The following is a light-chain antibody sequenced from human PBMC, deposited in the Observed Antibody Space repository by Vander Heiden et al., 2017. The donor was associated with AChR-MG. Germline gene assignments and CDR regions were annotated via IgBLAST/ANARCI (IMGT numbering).Light chain of an antibody. CDR1: QSVLSSSNNRNY. Sequence: DILMTQSPDSLSVSLGASATITCKSSQSVLSSSNNRNYLAWYQQKPGQPPKLLIYWASTRESGVPDRFSGSGSGTHFTLTISSLQAEDVAVYYCQQYYSTPQTFGQGTKVEIK. J-gene: IGKJ1*01. CDR2: WAS. CDR3: QQYYSTPQT. V-gene: IGKV4-1*01.